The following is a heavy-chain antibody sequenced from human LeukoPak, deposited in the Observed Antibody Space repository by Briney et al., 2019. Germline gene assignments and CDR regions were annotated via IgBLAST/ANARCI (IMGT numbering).Heavy chain of an antibody. Sequence: GGSLRLSCAASGFSFSSHGMSWVRQAPGKGLEWVSGIIGGAGGTYYADSVKGRFTISRDNAKNSLYLQLNSLRAEDTAVYYCIVLAVTGTLGFDYWGQGTLVTVSS. CDR2: IIGGAGGT. J-gene: IGHJ4*02. V-gene: IGHV3-23*01. CDR1: GFSFSSHG. CDR3: IVLAVTGTLGFDY. D-gene: IGHD6-19*01.